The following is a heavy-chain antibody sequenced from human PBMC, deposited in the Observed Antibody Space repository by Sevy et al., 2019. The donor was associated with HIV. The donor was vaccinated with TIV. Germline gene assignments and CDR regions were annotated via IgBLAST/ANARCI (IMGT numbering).Heavy chain of an antibody. V-gene: IGHV1-69*13. CDR3: ARGSNDGASRRRVNYYYYGMDV. CDR2: IIPIFGTA. CDR1: GGTFSSYA. D-gene: IGHD1-1*01. J-gene: IGHJ6*02. Sequence: ASVKVSCKASGGTFSSYAISWVRQAPGQGLEWMGGIIPIFGTANYAQKFQGRVTITADESTSTAYMELSSLRSEDTAVYYCARGSNDGASRRRVNYYYYGMDVWGQRTTVTVSS.